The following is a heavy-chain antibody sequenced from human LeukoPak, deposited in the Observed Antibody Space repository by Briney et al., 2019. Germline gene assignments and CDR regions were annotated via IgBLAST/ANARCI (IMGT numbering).Heavy chain of an antibody. CDR1: GGSFSGYY. V-gene: IGHV4-34*01. CDR2: INHSGST. CDR3: ARGLRLRAWFDP. D-gene: IGHD5-12*01. J-gene: IGHJ5*02. Sequence: SETLSLTCAVYGGSFSGYYWSWIRQPPGKGLEWIGEINHSGSTNYNPSLKSRDTISVDTSKNQFSLKLSSVTAADTAVYYCARGLRLRAWFDPWGQGTLVTVSS.